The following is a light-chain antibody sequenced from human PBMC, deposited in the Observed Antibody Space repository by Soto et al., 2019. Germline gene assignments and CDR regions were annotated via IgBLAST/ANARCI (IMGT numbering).Light chain of an antibody. CDR1: SSNIGSNT. V-gene: IGLV1-44*01. CDR2: SNN. CDR3: QSYDSSLSGSRV. Sequence: QSVLTQPPSASGTPGQRVTISCSGSSSNIGSNTVNWYQQLPGTAPKLLIYSNNQRPSGVPDRFSGSKSGTSASLAISGLQSEDEADYYCQSYDSSLSGSRVFGGGTKLTVL. J-gene: IGLJ2*01.